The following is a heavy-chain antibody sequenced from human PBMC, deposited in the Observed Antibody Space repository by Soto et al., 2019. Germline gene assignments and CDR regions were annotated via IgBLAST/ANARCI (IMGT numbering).Heavy chain of an antibody. J-gene: IGHJ6*02. CDR2: ISPYDDKT. V-gene: IGHV1-18*01. CDR1: GYTFIKYG. D-gene: IGHD3-16*01. Sequence: QVQLAQSPAEVKKPGASVRVSCKASGYTFIKYGIAWVRQAPGQGLEWMGWISPYDDKTIYAQTFQGRVTRTADRSMRAIDLDLRSLKATDTAVYYCARGGYYDNVWGKLSHYGLDKWGQGTSVTVSS. CDR3: ARGGYYDNVWGKLSHYGLDK.